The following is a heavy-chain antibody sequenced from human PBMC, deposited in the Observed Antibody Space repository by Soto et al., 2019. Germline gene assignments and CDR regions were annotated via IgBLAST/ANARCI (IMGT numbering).Heavy chain of an antibody. CDR1: GGTFSSYA. CDR2: IIPIFGTA. J-gene: IGHJ4*02. Sequence: QVQLVQSGAEVKKPGSSVKVSCKASGGTFSSYAISWVRQAPGQGLEWMGGIIPIFGTANYAQTFQGRVTINADESTITAYMELRSLRSEDTAVYYCARDPDHTHLAGAERWGQGTLVTVSS. V-gene: IGHV1-69*01. D-gene: IGHD3-3*02. CDR3: ARDPDHTHLAGAER.